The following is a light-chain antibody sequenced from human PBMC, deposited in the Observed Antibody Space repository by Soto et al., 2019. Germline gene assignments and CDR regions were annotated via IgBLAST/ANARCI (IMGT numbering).Light chain of an antibody. J-gene: IGKJ1*01. V-gene: IGKV3-11*01. CDR3: QQRSNWLWT. CDR2: DAS. CDR1: QSVSSY. Sequence: EIVLTQSPATLSLSPGERATLSCRASQSVSSYLAWYQQKPGQAPRLLIYDASNRATGIAARFSGSGSGTDFTLTISTLEPEDFSVYHCQQRSNWLWTSGHATKV.